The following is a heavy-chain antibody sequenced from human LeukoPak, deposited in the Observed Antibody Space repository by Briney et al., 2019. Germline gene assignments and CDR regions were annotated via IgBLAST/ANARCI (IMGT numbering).Heavy chain of an antibody. Sequence: RSSAKVSCKASGGTFSSYAISWVRQAPGQGLEWMGRIIPILGIANYAQKFQGRVTITADKSTNTAYMELSSLRSEDTAMYYCARVYCSRTSCYNWFDPWGQGTLVTVSS. V-gene: IGHV1-69*04. CDR1: GGTFSSYA. D-gene: IGHD2-2*01. J-gene: IGHJ5*02. CDR2: IIPILGIA. CDR3: ARVYCSRTSCYNWFDP.